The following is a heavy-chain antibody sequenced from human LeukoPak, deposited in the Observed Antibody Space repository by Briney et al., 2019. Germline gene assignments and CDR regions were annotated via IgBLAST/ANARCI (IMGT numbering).Heavy chain of an antibody. CDR2: VYYDGTT. Sequence: PSETLSLTCTVSGGSISNYYWSWIRQPPGKGLEWIGFVYYDGTTNHSPSLKSRVTISVDTSKNQFSLNVSSVTAADTAVYYCAREDYCSGGICYPMKFDYWGQGTLATVSS. CDR1: GGSISNYY. J-gene: IGHJ4*02. V-gene: IGHV4-59*01. D-gene: IGHD2-15*01. CDR3: AREDYCSGGICYPMKFDY.